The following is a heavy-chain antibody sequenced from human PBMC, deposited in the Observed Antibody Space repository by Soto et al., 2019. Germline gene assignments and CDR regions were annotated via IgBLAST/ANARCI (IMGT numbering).Heavy chain of an antibody. Sequence: SETLSLTCTVSGGSISSYCWSWIRQPPGKGMEWIGYIYYNGSTNYNPSLKSRVTISVDTSKNQFSLKLSSVTAADTAVYYCARDRPARASGYPLSPPYYYYVMDVWGQGTTVTVSS. CDR1: GGSISSYC. V-gene: IGHV4-59*01. CDR3: ARDRPARASGYPLSPPYYYYVMDV. D-gene: IGHD5-12*01. J-gene: IGHJ6*02. CDR2: IYYNGST.